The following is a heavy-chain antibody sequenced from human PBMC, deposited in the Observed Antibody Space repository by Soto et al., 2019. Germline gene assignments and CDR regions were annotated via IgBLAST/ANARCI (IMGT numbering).Heavy chain of an antibody. CDR3: ATVWFGESQH. Sequence: QLQLQESGPGLVKPSETLSLTCTVSGGSISSSSYYWGWIRQPPGKGLEWIGSIYYSGSTYYNPSLNSRVTISVDTSKHQFSLKLCSVTAADTAVYSCATVWFGESQHWGQGTLVTVSS. J-gene: IGHJ1*01. V-gene: IGHV4-39*07. D-gene: IGHD3-10*01. CDR2: IYYSGST. CDR1: GGSISSSSYY.